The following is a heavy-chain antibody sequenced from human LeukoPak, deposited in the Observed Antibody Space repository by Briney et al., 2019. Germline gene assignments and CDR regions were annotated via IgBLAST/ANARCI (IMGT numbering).Heavy chain of an antibody. J-gene: IGHJ3*02. Sequence: PGGSLRLSCAASGLTLTDYAMSWVRQAPGKGLEWVSGISGSGDSTYYADSVKGRYTISRDNSKNTLSLQMNSLRAEDTAVYDCAKVLAHILGPTHDAFHMWGRGTMVTVSS. CDR1: GLTLTDYA. D-gene: IGHD1-26*01. CDR3: AKVLAHILGPTHDAFHM. V-gene: IGHV3-23*01. CDR2: ISGSGDST.